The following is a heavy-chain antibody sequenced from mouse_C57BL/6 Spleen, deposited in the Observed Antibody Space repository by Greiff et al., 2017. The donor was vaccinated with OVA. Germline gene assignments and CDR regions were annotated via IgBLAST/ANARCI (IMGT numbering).Heavy chain of an antibody. CDR2: INPSTGGT. D-gene: IGHD2-3*01. Sequence: VQLQQSGPELVKPGASVKISCKASGYSFTGYYMNWVKQSPEKSLEWIGEINPSTGGTTYNQKFKAKATLTVDKSSSTAYMQLKSLTSADSAVYYCARWGLLPYFDYWGQGTTLTVSS. CDR1: GYSFTGYY. V-gene: IGHV1-42*01. CDR3: ARWGLLPYFDY. J-gene: IGHJ2*01.